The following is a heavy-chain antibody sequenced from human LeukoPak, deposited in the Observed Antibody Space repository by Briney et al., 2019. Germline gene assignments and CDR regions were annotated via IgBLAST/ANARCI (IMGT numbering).Heavy chain of an antibody. J-gene: IGHJ4*02. CDR2: IWYDGSNK. CDR1: GFTFSSYG. V-gene: IGHV3-33*01. D-gene: IGHD3-10*01. Sequence: GRSLRLSCAASGFTFSSYGMYWVRQAPGKGLEWVAVIWYDGSNKYYADSVKGRFTISRDNSKNTLYLQMNSLRAEDTAVYYCARDRDFGLWFGELSDWGQGTLVTVSS. CDR3: ARDRDFGLWFGELSD.